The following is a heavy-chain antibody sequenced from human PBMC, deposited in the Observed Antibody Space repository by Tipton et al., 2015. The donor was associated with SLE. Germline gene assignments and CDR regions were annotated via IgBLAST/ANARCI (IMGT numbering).Heavy chain of an antibody. Sequence: TLSLTCTVSGGSISSSNYYWGWIRQSPGKGLEWIGSIYSSGRAVSTPSLQSRVTISLDTSKNQFSLRLTSATAADTAVYYCARRGRSAWYPGVWGQGTLVTVSS. CDR2: IYSSGRA. CDR1: GGSISSSNYY. CDR3: ARRGRSAWYPGV. J-gene: IGHJ4*02. V-gene: IGHV4-39*07. D-gene: IGHD6-13*01.